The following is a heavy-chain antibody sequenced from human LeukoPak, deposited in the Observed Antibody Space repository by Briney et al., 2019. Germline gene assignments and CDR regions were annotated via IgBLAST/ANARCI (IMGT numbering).Heavy chain of an antibody. V-gene: IGHV3-21*01. J-gene: IGHJ4*02. D-gene: IGHD6-13*01. CDR1: GFTFSSYS. CDR2: ISSSSSYI. CDR3: ARVGLAAAGTPL. Sequence: GGSLRLSCAASGFTFSSYSMNWVRQAPGKGLEWVSSISSSSSYIYYADSVKGRFTISRDNAKNSLYLQMNSLRAEDTAVYYCARVGLAAAGTPLWGQGTLVTASS.